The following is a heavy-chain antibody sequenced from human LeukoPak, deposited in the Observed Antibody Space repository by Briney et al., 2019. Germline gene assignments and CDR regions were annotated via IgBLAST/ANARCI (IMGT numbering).Heavy chain of an antibody. V-gene: IGHV4-31*03. D-gene: IGHD5-12*01. CDR1: GGSISSGGYY. CDR3: ARNIVAGPDYYYYGMVV. CDR2: IYYSGST. Sequence: SETLSLTCTVSGGSISSGGYYWSWIRQHPGKGLEWIGYIYYSGSTYYNPSLKSRVTISVDTSKNQFSLKLSSVTAADTAVYYCARNIVAGPDYYYYGMVVWGQGTTVTVSS. J-gene: IGHJ6*02.